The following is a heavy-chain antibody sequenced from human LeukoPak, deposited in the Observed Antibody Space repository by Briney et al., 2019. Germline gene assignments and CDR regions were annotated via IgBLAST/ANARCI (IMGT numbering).Heavy chain of an antibody. V-gene: IGHV1-8*01. D-gene: IGHD3-10*01. Sequence: ASVKVSCKASGYTFTSSDINWVRQATGQGLEWMGWMNPNSGNTGYAQKFQGRVTMTRNTSISTAYMELSSLRSEDTAVYYCARGVTMVQGVIIGYWGQGTLVTVSS. CDR2: MNPNSGNT. CDR1: GYTFTSSD. CDR3: ARGVTMVQGVIIGY. J-gene: IGHJ4*02.